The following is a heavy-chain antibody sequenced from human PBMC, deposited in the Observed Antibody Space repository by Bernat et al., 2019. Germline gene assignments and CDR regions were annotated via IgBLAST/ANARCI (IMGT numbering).Heavy chain of an antibody. Sequence: QVQLVQSGAEVKKPGASVKVSCKASGYTFTSYGISWVRQAPGQGLEWMGWISAYNGNTNYAQKLQGRVTMTTNTTTSTAYMELRSLSSDDTAVYYCARVYGGWYDTNWFDPWGQGTLVTVSS. V-gene: IGHV1-18*01. CDR1: GYTFTSYG. CDR3: ARVYGGWYDTNWFDP. D-gene: IGHD6-19*01. J-gene: IGHJ5*02. CDR2: ISAYNGNT.